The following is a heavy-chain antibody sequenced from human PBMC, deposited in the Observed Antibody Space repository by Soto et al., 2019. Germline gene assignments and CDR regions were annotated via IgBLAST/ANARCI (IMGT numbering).Heavy chain of an antibody. V-gene: IGHV4-4*07. J-gene: IGHJ5*02. CDR2: VYSSGSA. CDR1: NGSISNYY. D-gene: IGHD6-25*01. Sequence: QVQLQESGPGLVKPSETLSLSCTVSNGSISNYYWNWIRRPAGKGLEWIGRVYSSGSASYNPSLRSRVTMSVDTSKNQFSLKLNSVTAADTAVYYCARSGHKENWFDPWGQGTLVTVSS. CDR3: ARSGHKENWFDP.